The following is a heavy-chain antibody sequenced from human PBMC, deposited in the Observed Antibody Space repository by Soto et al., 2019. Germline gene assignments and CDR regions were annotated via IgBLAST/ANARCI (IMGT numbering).Heavy chain of an antibody. D-gene: IGHD2-21*02. J-gene: IGHJ5*02. CDR1: GDSIRSRGYY. V-gene: IGHV4-39*01. Sequence: QLQLQGSGPGLVKPSETLSLTCTVSGDSIRSRGYYLAWIRQPPGKGLEWIGTVYYSGTTYYNPSVKGRVTISVDTSKNHFSLNLNSVTAADTAVHYCARHVLTTTALSWFDPWGQGTLVTVSS. CDR2: VYYSGTT. CDR3: ARHVLTTTALSWFDP.